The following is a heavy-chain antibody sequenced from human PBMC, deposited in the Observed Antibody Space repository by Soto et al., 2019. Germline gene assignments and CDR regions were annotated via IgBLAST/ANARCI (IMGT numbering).Heavy chain of an antibody. V-gene: IGHV1-69*12. D-gene: IGHD3-22*01. CDR1: GGTFSNYA. J-gene: IGHJ1*01. Sequence: QVQLVQSGAEVKKPGSSVKVSCKASGGTFSNYALSWVRQAPGQGLEWMGDIIPIFGTTNNAQKFQGRVTITADEATSTADMELSSLRSEDTAAYYCASRGERDDYDTSGYGWGQGTLVTVSS. CDR2: IIPIFGTT. CDR3: ASRGERDDYDTSGYG.